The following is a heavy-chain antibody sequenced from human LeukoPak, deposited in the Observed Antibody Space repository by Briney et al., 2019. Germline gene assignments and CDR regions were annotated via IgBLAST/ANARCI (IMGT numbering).Heavy chain of an antibody. CDR3: ARDSKWDCSSTSCWDYYYYGMDV. D-gene: IGHD2-2*01. CDR2: INGGNGNT. Sequence: ASVKVSCKASGYTFISYTLHWVRQAPGQRLEWMGWINGGNGNTKFSQKFQGRVTITADESTSTAYMELSSLRSEDTAVYYCARDSKWDCSSTSCWDYYYYGMDVWGQGTTVTVSS. V-gene: IGHV1-3*01. J-gene: IGHJ6*02. CDR1: GYTFISYT.